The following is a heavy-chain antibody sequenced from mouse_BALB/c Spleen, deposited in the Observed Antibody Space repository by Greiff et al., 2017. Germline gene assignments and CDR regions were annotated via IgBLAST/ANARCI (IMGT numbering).Heavy chain of an antibody. CDR2: ISSGGSYT. V-gene: IGHV5-9-3*01. D-gene: IGHD2-4*01. CDR3: ARLEGDDFWFAY. CDR1: GFTFSSYA. J-gene: IGHJ3*01. Sequence: EVKLMESGGGLVKPGGSLKLSCAASGFTFSSYAMSWVRQTPEKRLEWVATISSGGSYTYYPDSVKGRFTISRDNAKNTLYLQMSSLRSEDTAMYYCARLEGDDFWFAYWGQGTLVTVSA.